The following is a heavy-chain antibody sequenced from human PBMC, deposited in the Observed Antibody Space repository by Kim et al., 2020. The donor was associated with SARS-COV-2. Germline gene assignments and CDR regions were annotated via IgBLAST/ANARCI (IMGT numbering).Heavy chain of an antibody. V-gene: IGHV3-53*01. CDR2: IPATGDT. D-gene: IGHD2-2*01. CDR3: ARLAGSMPYYKYYYVDV. CDR1: GFKVSSKY. J-gene: IGHJ6*03. Sequence: GGSLRLSCAASGFKVSSKYMAWVRQAPGKGLEYVSIIPATGDTYNADFVEGRFTISRDHSTNALSLQMTNLRAGDTAVYYCARLAGSMPYYKYYYVDVWG.